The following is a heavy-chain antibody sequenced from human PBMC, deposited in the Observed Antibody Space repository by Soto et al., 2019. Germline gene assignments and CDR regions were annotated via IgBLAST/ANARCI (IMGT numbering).Heavy chain of an antibody. CDR3: ARGNRSGYYSDY. Sequence: QVQLQESGSGLVKPSQTLSLTCDVSGDSISSGGYSWNWIRQPPGKGLEWIGNIYQGGTTDYNPTLKSRVTISVDRSKKQSSLKLSSVTAADTAVYYCARGNRSGYYSDYWGQGTLVTVSS. CDR1: GDSISSGGYS. J-gene: IGHJ4*02. V-gene: IGHV4-30-2*01. CDR2: IYQGGTT. D-gene: IGHD3-22*01.